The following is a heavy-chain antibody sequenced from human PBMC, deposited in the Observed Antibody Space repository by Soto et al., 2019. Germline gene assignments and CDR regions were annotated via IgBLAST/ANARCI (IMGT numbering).Heavy chain of an antibody. V-gene: IGHV1-69*13. D-gene: IGHD3-22*01. J-gene: IGHJ6*02. CDR3: ARDKTDYSDSSGYFYYGMDV. CDR1: GGTFSSYA. Sequence: SVKVSCKASGGTFSSYAISWVRHAPGQGLEWMGVIIPIFGTANYAQKFQGRVTITADESTSTAYMELSSLRSEDTAVYYCARDKTDYSDSSGYFYYGMDVWGQGTTVTVSS. CDR2: IIPIFGTA.